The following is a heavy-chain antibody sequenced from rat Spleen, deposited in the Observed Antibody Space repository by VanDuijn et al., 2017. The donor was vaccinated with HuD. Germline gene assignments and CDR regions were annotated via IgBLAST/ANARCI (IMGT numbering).Heavy chain of an antibody. D-gene: IGHD1-6*01. CDR2: INYDGSST. J-gene: IGHJ3*01. CDR1: GFTFSNYG. V-gene: IGHV5-29*01. Sequence: EVQLVESGGALVQPGRSLKLSCAASGFTFSNYGMAWVRQAPTKGLEWVATINYDGSSTHYRDSVKGRFTISRDNAKSILFLQMDSLRSEDTAIHYCATHTTDYWFTYWGQGSLVTVSS. CDR3: ATHTTDYWFTY.